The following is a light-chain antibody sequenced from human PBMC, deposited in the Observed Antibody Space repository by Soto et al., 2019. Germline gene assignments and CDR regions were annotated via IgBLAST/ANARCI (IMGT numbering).Light chain of an antibody. V-gene: IGKV3-15*01. CDR1: QSVSSY. CDR3: QEYNTWPWT. Sequence: EIVLTQSPATLSLTPGERATLSCRASQSVSSYLAWYQQKPGQAPRLLIYGASTRATGIPARFTGSGSGTEFILTITSLQSEDSAVYYCQEYNTWPWTFGQGTKVDIK. CDR2: GAS. J-gene: IGKJ1*01.